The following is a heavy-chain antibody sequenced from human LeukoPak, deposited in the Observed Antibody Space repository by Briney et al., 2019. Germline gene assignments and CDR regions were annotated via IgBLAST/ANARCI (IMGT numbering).Heavy chain of an antibody. J-gene: IGHJ4*02. CDR2: ISAYNGNT. CDR1: GYTFTSYG. Sequence: ASVKVSCKASGYTFTSYGISWVRQAPGQGLEWMGWISAYNGNTNYAQKLQGRVTMTTDTSTSTAYMELRSLRSDDTAVYYRARDAYYYDSSGYQFWGQGTLVTVSS. CDR3: ARDAYYYDSSGYQF. V-gene: IGHV1-18*01. D-gene: IGHD3-22*01.